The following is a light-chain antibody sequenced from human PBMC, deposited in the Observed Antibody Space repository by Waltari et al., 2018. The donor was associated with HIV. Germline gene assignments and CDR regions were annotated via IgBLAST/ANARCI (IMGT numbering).Light chain of an antibody. J-gene: IGLJ2*01. CDR2: GKN. Sequence: SSELTQDPAVSVALGQTVTITCQGDSLRSYYASWYQQKPGQAPVLVLYGKNNRPSGTPDRFSGASPGNPASLTTTGAQAEDEADYCCTSRNSSGNRVLFGGGTKLTVL. V-gene: IGLV3-19*01. CDR1: SLRSYY. CDR3: TSRNSSGNRVL.